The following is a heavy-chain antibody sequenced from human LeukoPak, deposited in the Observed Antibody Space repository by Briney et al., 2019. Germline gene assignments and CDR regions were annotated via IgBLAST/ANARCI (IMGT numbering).Heavy chain of an antibody. CDR2: INHRGDT. V-gene: IGHV4-34*01. CDR3: ARGPTISETGYFDY. Sequence: SETLSLTCAVSGGSFSAYCWSWIRQSPGKGLEWIAEINHRGDTNYNPSVKSRVSISVDTSKNQFSLKVTSLTAADTAVYYCARGPTISETGYFDYWGQGTLVTVSS. D-gene: IGHD1-1*01. J-gene: IGHJ4*03. CDR1: GGSFSAYC.